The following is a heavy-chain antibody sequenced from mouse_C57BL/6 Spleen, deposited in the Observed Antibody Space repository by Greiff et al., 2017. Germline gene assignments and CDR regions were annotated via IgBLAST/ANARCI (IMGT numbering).Heavy chain of an antibody. CDR1: GYTFTSYW. Sequence: QVQLQQPGAELVKPGASVKMSCKASGYTFTSYWITWVKQRPGQGLEWIGDIYPGSGSTNYNEKFKSKATLTVDTSSSTAYMQLSSLTSEDSAVYYCARRGDGSSPAWFAYWGQGTLVTVSA. D-gene: IGHD1-1*01. J-gene: IGHJ3*01. CDR2: IYPGSGST. V-gene: IGHV1-55*01. CDR3: ARRGDGSSPAWFAY.